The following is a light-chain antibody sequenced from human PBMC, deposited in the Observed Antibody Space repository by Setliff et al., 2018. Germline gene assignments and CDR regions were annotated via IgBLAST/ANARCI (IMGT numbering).Light chain of an antibody. Sequence: QSVLTQPASVSGSPGQSITISCTGTSSDVGAYNYVSWYQQYPGKAPKLIIYDVSIRPSGISARFSASKSGNTASLTISGLQPDDEADYYCNSYSSGGTIYVFGTGTKGTVL. V-gene: IGLV2-14*01. CDR1: SSDVGAYNY. J-gene: IGLJ1*01. CDR3: NSYSSGGTIYV. CDR2: DVS.